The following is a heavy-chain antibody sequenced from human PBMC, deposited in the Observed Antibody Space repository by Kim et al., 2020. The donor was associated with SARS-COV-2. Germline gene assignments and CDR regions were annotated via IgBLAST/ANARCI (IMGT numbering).Heavy chain of an antibody. V-gene: IGHV1-69*13. CDR2: IIPIFGTA. D-gene: IGHD5-18*01. CDR1: GGTFSSYA. J-gene: IGHJ4*02. CDR3: ARQAYSYGYLDYFDY. Sequence: SVKVSCKASGGTFSSYAISWVRQAPGQGLEWMGGIIPIFGTANYAQKFQGRVTITADESTSTAYMELSSLRSEDTAVYYCARQAYSYGYLDYFDYWGQGTLVTVSS.